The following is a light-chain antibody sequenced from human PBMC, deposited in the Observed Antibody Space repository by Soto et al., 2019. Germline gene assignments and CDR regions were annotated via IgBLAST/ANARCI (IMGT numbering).Light chain of an antibody. CDR2: GDS. CDR3: QKYTGPPTT. J-gene: IGKJ5*01. Sequence: VLTQSPGTLSLSPGESATLSCRASQSLTGGYLAWYQQKPGQAPRIVIFGDSSRATGIPDRFSGSGSGTDLNLTITSLEPEDSAVYFCQKYTGPPTTCGQGTRLEIK. CDR1: QSLTGGY. V-gene: IGKV3-20*01.